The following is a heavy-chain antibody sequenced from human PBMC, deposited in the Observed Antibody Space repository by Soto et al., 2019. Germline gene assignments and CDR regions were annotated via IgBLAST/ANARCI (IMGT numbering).Heavy chain of an antibody. D-gene: IGHD5-12*01. CDR1: GFTVSSNY. CDR3: ARQNSGXXXNYFDY. CDR2: IYSGGST. Sequence: GGSLRLSCAAPGFTVSSNYMSWVRQAPGKGLEWVSVIYSGGSTYYADSVRGRFTISRDNSKNTLYLQMNSLRDEDTAVYYCARQNSGXXXNYFDYWGKGTLVTVSS. J-gene: IGHJ4*02. V-gene: IGHV3-53*01.